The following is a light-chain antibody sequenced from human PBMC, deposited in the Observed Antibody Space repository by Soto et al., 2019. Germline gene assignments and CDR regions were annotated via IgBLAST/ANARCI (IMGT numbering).Light chain of an antibody. J-gene: IGLJ2*01. V-gene: IGLV2-8*01. CDR1: STDVGGYNY. Sequence: QSALTQPPSASGSPGQSVTLSCTGTSTDVGGYNYVSWYQQHPGKAPKFIIYEVTTRPSGVPDRFSGSKSGNTASLTVSGLQAEDEADYYCSSYSGSNSVVFGGGTKLTVL. CDR2: EVT. CDR3: SSYSGSNSVV.